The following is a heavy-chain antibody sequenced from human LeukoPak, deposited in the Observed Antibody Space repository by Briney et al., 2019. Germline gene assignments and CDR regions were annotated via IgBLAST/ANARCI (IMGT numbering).Heavy chain of an antibody. CDR3: AREFRSIAVAGTVLY. V-gene: IGHV3-33*01. Sequence: TGGSLRLSCAASGFTFSSYGMHWVRQAPGKGLEWVAVIWYDGSNKYYADSVKGRFTISRDNSKNTLYLQMNSLRAEDTAVYYCAREFRSIAVAGTVLYWGQGTLVTVSS. D-gene: IGHD6-19*01. CDR2: IWYDGSNK. CDR1: GFTFSSYG. J-gene: IGHJ4*02.